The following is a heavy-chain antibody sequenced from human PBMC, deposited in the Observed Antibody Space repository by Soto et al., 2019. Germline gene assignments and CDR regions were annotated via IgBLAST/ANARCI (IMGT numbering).Heavy chain of an antibody. CDR2: IYHSGST. V-gene: IGHV4-4*02. D-gene: IGHD2-8*01. CDR1: GGFISSSNW. J-gene: IGHJ6*02. Sequence: QVQLQESGPGLVKPSGTLSLTCAVSGGFISSSNWWSWVRQPPGKGLEWIGEIYHSGSTNYNPSLKSRVTISVDKSKNQFSLKLSSVTAADTAVYYCARVRVLMVYAIVGQYYYGMDVWGQGTTVTVSS. CDR3: ARVRVLMVYAIVGQYYYGMDV.